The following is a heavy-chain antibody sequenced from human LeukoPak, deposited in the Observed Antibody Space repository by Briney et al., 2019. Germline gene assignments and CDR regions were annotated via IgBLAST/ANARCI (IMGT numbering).Heavy chain of an antibody. V-gene: IGHV3-7*03. CDR1: GFTFSSYW. D-gene: IGHD5-18*01. Sequence: PGGSLRLSCAASGFTFSSYWMSWVRQAPGKELEWVANIKQDGSEKYYLDSAKGRFTISRDNSKNTVYLQMDSLRGEDSAVYYCAKNAGYSYGLYYFDYWGQGTLVTVSS. J-gene: IGHJ4*02. CDR3: AKNAGYSYGLYYFDY. CDR2: IKQDGSEK.